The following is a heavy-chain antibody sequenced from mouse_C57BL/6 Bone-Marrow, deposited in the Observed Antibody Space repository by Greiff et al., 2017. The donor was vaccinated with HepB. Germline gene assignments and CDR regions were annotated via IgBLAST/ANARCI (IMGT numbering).Heavy chain of an antibody. J-gene: IGHJ4*01. D-gene: IGHD1-1*01. CDR3: TRRPFYDYGSSPYYYAMDY. CDR1: GYTFTDYE. V-gene: IGHV1-15*01. Sequence: QVQLQQSGAELVRPGASVTLSCKASGYTFTDYEMHWVKQTPVHGLEWIGAIDPETGGTAYNQKFKGKAILTADKSSSTAYMELRSLTSEDSAVYYCTRRPFYDYGSSPYYYAMDYWGQGTSVTVSA. CDR2: IDPETGGT.